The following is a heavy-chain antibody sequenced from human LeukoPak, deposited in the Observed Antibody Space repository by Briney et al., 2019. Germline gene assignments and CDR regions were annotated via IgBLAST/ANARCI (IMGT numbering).Heavy chain of an antibody. Sequence: GASVKVSCKASGYTFTSYYMHWVRQDPGQGLEWMGIINPSGGSTSYAQKFQGRVTMTRDTSTSTVYMELSSLRSEDTAVYYCARDSNVKLLLAAFDIWGQGTMVTVSS. V-gene: IGHV1-46*01. CDR1: GYTFTSYY. CDR2: INPSGGST. CDR3: ARDSNVKLLLAAFDI. J-gene: IGHJ3*02. D-gene: IGHD2-15*01.